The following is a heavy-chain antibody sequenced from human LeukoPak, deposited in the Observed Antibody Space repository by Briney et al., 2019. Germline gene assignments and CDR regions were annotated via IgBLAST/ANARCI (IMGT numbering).Heavy chain of an antibody. V-gene: IGHV4-39*07. Sequence: SETLSLTCTASGGSISSSSYYWGWIRQPPGKGLEWIGSIYYSGSTYYNPSLKSRVTISVDTSKNQFSLKLSSVTAADTAVYYCAASYSSSSPPDYWGQGTLVTVSS. J-gene: IGHJ4*02. CDR2: IYYSGST. CDR1: GGSISSSSYY. D-gene: IGHD6-6*01. CDR3: AASYSSSSPPDY.